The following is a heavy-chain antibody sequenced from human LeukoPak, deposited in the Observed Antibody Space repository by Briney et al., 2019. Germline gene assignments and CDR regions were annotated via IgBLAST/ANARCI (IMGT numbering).Heavy chain of an antibody. CDR1: GGSLRSYH. D-gene: IGHD5-18*01. Sequence: SETLSLTCTVDGGSLRSYHWSWIRQPAGKGLEWVGYIYYSGSTKYNPSLMSRVTMSVDTSNNQFSLKLTSVTAADTAVYYCARPPLDTRNNTAMSRLAFDYWGQGTLVTVSS. CDR3: ARPPLDTRNNTAMSRLAFDY. CDR2: IYYSGST. V-gene: IGHV4-59*08. J-gene: IGHJ4*02.